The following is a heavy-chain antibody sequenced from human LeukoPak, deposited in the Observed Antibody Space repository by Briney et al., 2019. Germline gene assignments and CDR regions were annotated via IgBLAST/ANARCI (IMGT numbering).Heavy chain of an antibody. CDR2: ISYDGSIK. CDR3: ARRHHFGFLDS. V-gene: IGHV3-30*03. CDR1: GFTFSSDG. J-gene: IGHJ4*02. D-gene: IGHD3-10*01. Sequence: QTGGSLRLSCAASGFTFSSDGMHWVRQAPGKGLEWVTVISYDGSIKYYADSVKGRFTISRDNSKNTLYLQMNSLRAEDTAVYYCARRHHFGFLDSWGQGTLVTVSS.